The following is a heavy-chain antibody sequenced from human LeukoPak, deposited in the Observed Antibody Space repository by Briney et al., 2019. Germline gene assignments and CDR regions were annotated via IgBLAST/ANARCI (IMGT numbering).Heavy chain of an antibody. V-gene: IGHV3-30*18. J-gene: IGHJ4*02. CDR3: AKDRGYSYGYFDY. D-gene: IGHD5-18*01. CDR2: ISYDGSSK. Sequence: GRSLRLSCAASRFTFSSYGMHWVRQAPGNGLEWVALISYDGSSKYYTDSVKGRFTISRDNSKNTLYLQMDSLRAEDTAVYYCAKDRGYSYGYFDYWGQGTLVTVSS. CDR1: RFTFSSYG.